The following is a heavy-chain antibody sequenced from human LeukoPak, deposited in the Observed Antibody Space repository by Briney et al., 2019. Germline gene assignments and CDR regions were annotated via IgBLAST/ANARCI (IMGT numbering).Heavy chain of an antibody. CDR1: GFTFSDYY. V-gene: IGHV3-11*04. CDR3: AKGYDFWSGYPDY. CDR2: ISSSGSTI. Sequence: SGGSLRLSCAASGFTFSDYYMSWIRQAPGKGLEWVSYISSSGSTIHYVDSVKGRFTISRDNAKNSLYLQMNSLRAEDTAVYYCAKGYDFWSGYPDYWGQGTLVTVSS. D-gene: IGHD3-3*01. J-gene: IGHJ4*02.